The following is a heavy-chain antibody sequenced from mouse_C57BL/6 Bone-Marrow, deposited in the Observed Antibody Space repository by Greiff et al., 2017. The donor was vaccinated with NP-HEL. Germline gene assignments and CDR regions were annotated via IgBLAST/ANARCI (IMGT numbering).Heavy chain of an antibody. CDR3: ARLDPDC. CDR1: GYTFTSYW. Sequence: VQLQQPGAELVMPGASVKLSCKASGYTFTSYWMHWVKQRPGQGLEWIGEIDPSDSYTNNNQKFKGKSTLTVDKSSSTAYLQVSSLTSEDSAVYYGARLDPDCWGQGTTLTVSS. V-gene: IGHV1-69*01. J-gene: IGHJ2*01. CDR2: IDPSDSYT.